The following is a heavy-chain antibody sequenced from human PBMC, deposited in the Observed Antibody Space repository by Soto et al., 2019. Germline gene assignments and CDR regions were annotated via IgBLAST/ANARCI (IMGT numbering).Heavy chain of an antibody. Sequence: PSETLSLTFAVYGGSFSGYYWSWILQPPGKGLEWIGEINHSGSTNYNPPLKTRVPLSVDTYKIQSSLKLSSVTAADTAVYYCARAPDYGDHRFDYWGQGTLISVSS. D-gene: IGHD4-17*01. J-gene: IGHJ4*02. V-gene: IGHV4-34*01. CDR2: INHSGST. CDR1: GGSFSGYY. CDR3: ARAPDYGDHRFDY.